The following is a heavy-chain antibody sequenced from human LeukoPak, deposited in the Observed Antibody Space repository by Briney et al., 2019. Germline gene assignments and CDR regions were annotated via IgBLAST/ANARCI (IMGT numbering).Heavy chain of an antibody. CDR2: INPNSGGT. CDR1: GGTFSSYA. Sequence: ASVKVSCKASGGTFSSYAISWVRQAPGQGLEWMGWINPNSGGTNYAQKFQGRVTMTRDTSISTAYMELSRLRSDDTAVYYCARASYGSGSPIYDYWGQGTLVTVSS. CDR3: ARASYGSGSPIYDY. D-gene: IGHD3-10*01. V-gene: IGHV1-2*02. J-gene: IGHJ4*02.